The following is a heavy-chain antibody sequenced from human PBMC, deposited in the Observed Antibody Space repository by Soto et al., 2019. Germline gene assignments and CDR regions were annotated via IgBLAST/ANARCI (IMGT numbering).Heavy chain of an antibody. V-gene: IGHV3-48*03. CDR2: ISSSGSTI. D-gene: IGHD5-18*01. CDR3: ARGQIQLWLGGFDY. J-gene: IGHJ4*02. Sequence: EVQLVESGGGLVQPGGSLRLSCAASGFTFSSYEMNWVRQAPGKGLEWVSYISSSGSTIYYADSVKGRFTISRDNAKNSLYLQKNSLRAEDTAVYYCARGQIQLWLGGFDYWGQGTLVTGSS. CDR1: GFTFSSYE.